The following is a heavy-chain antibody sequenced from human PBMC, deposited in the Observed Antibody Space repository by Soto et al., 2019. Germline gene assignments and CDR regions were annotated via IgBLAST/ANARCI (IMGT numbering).Heavy chain of an antibody. J-gene: IGHJ5*02. Sequence: GGSLRLSCAASGFTFSSYGMHWVRQAPGKGLEWVAVISYDGSNKYYADSVKGRFTISRDNSKNTLYLQMNSLRAEDTAVYYCAKALLDIVVVPAAPLGFDPWGQGTLVTVSS. CDR2: ISYDGSNK. CDR1: GFTFSSYG. D-gene: IGHD2-2*01. V-gene: IGHV3-30*18. CDR3: AKALLDIVVVPAAPLGFDP.